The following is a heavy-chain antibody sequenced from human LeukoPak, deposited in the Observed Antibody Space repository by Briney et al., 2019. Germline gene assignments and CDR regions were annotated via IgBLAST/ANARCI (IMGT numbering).Heavy chain of an antibody. Sequence: GGSLRLSCAASGFTFSFFSMNGVRQAPGKGLEWVSYISTGSHTIYYADSMKGRITISRDDAKNSLYLQMNSLRAEDTTVYYCARAGGTGTVDIWGQGTMVTVSS. J-gene: IGHJ3*02. CDR2: ISTGSHTI. CDR1: GFTFSFFS. V-gene: IGHV3-48*04. CDR3: ARAGGTGTVDI. D-gene: IGHD2-8*02.